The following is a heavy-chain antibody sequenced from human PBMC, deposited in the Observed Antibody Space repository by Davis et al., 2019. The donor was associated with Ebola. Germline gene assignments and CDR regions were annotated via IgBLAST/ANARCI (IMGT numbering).Heavy chain of an antibody. V-gene: IGHV1-69*02. J-gene: IGHJ3*02. CDR3: TTPGGQDSGYDVFDI. CDR1: GGTFSSYT. CDR2: IIPILGIA. D-gene: IGHD5-12*01. Sequence: AASVKVSCKASGGTFSSYTISWVRQAPGQGLEWMGRIIPILGIANYAQKFQGRVTVTRDTSTTTVYMDLSSLRSEDTALYYCTTPGGQDSGYDVFDIWGQGTMVTVSS.